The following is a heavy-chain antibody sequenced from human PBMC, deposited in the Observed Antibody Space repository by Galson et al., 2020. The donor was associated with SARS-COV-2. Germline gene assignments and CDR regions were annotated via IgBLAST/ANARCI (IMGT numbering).Heavy chain of an antibody. J-gene: IGHJ4*02. CDR1: GFTVSGHY. CDR3: AAFGPSRGDCC. V-gene: IGHV3-66*01. D-gene: IGHD2-21*01. Sequence: GGSLRLSCAASGFTVSGHYMTWVRQAPGKGLEWLSITYSGGSTKYADSVKGRFTISRDNSKNTLYLQMNSLGAEDTGVYYCAAFGPSRGDCCWGQGTLVTVSS. CDR2: TYSGGST.